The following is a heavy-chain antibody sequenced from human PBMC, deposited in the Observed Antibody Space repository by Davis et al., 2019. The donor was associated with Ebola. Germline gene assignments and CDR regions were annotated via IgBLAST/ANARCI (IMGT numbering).Heavy chain of an antibody. CDR2: ISAYNGNT. J-gene: IGHJ4*02. D-gene: IGHD3-22*01. V-gene: IGHV1-18*01. CDR3: ARSITMIVVGYFDY. CDR1: GYTFSSYG. Sequence: ASVKVSCKASGYTFSSYGISWVRQAPGQGLEWMGWISAYNGNTNYAQKLQGRVTMTTDTSTSTAYMELRSLRSDDTAVYYCARSITMIVVGYFDYWGQGTLVAVSS.